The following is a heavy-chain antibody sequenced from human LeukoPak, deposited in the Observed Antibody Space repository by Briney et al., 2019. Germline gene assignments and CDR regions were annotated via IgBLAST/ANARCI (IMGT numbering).Heavy chain of an antibody. V-gene: IGHV4-34*01. CDR2: INHSGST. CDR3: ARVLRYSGSYF. J-gene: IGHJ4*02. Sequence: SETLSLTCAVYGGSFSGYYWSWIRQPPGKGLEWIGEINHSGSTNYNPSLKSRVTISVDTSRNQFSLKLSSVTAADTAVYYCARVLRYSGSYFWGQGTLVTVSS. CDR1: GGSFSGYY. D-gene: IGHD1-26*01.